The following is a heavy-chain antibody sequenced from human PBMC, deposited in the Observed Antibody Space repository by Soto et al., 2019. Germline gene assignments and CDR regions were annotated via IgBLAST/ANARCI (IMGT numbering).Heavy chain of an antibody. CDR2: TRNKANSYTT. D-gene: IGHD4-17*01. Sequence: GGSLRLSCAASGFTFSDHYMDWVRQAPGKGLEWVGRTRNKANSYTTEYAASVKGRFTISRDDSKNSLYLQMNSLKTEDTAVYYCARDRADYGDPNHFDYWGQGTLVTVSS. J-gene: IGHJ4*02. CDR3: ARDRADYGDPNHFDY. V-gene: IGHV3-72*01. CDR1: GFTFSDHY.